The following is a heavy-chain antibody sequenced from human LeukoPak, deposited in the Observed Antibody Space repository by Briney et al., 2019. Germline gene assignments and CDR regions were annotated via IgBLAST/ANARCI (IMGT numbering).Heavy chain of an antibody. Sequence: SETLSLTCTVSGGSISSYYWSWIRQPPGKGLEWIGYIYYSGSTNYNPSPKSRVTISVDTSKNQFSLKLSSVTAADTAVYYCAREPYSSSPFDYWGQGTLVTVSS. CDR1: GGSISSYY. J-gene: IGHJ4*02. D-gene: IGHD6-6*01. CDR3: AREPYSSSPFDY. V-gene: IGHV4-59*01. CDR2: IYYSGST.